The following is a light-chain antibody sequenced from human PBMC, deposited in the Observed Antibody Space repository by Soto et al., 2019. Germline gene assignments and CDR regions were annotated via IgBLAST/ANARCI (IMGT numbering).Light chain of an antibody. CDR2: DTN. J-gene: IGLJ2*01. Sequence: QAVVTKEPSLTVSPGGTVTLTCGSSTGAVTSDHFPFWFQQKPGQAPRALIDDTNTKHSWTPARFSGSLLGGKAALTLSGAQPEDEADYYCLLAYTGARVFGGGTQLTVL. CDR1: TGAVTSDHF. CDR3: LLAYTGARV. V-gene: IGLV7-46*01.